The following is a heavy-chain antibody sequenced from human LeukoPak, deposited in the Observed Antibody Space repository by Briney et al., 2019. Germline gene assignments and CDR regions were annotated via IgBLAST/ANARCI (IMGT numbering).Heavy chain of an antibody. D-gene: IGHD3-22*01. V-gene: IGHV4-39*07. CDR2: IYYSEST. J-gene: IGHJ4*02. CDR3: ARGVYYDSSGHSTELDY. Sequence: SETLSLTCTVSGGSISSSSYYWGWIRQPPGKGVEWIGSIYYSESTYYNPSLKSRVTISVDRSKNQFSLKLSSVTAADTAVYYCARGVYYDSSGHSTELDYWGQGTLVTVSS. CDR1: GGSISSSSYY.